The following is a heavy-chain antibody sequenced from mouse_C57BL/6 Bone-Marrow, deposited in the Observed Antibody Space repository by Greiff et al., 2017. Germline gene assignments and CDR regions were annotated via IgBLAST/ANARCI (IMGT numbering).Heavy chain of an antibody. D-gene: IGHD2-5*01. CDR1: GYAFSSSW. Sequence: VKLQESGPELVKPGASVKISCKASGYAFSSSWMNWVKQRPGKGLEWIGRIYPGDGDTNYNGKFKGKATLTADKSSSTAYMQLSSLTSEDSAVYFCARLGAYYSNYDAMDYWGQGTSVTVSS. CDR3: ARLGAYYSNYDAMDY. CDR2: IYPGDGDT. V-gene: IGHV1-82*01. J-gene: IGHJ4*01.